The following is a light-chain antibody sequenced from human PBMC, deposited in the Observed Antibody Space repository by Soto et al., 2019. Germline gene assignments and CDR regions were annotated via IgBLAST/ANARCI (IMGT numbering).Light chain of an antibody. CDR3: QQYNSYSWT. J-gene: IGKJ1*01. CDR1: QSSSSW. CDR2: DAS. V-gene: IGKV1-5*01. Sequence: DIQMTQSPSTLSASVGDRVTITCRASQSSSSWLAWYQQKSGKAPKLMIYDASSLQRGVPSRCSGSGSGTEFTLTISSLQPDDFATYYCQQYNSYSWTFGQGTKVDIK.